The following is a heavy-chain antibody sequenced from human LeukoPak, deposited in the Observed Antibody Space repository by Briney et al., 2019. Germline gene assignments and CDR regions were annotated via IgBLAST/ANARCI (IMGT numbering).Heavy chain of an antibody. D-gene: IGHD6-13*01. CDR1: GFTVSSNY. CDR3: ARDILAAAGTSNDVLDI. J-gene: IGHJ3*02. CDR2: IYSGGST. V-gene: IGHV3-53*01. Sequence: PGGSLRLSCAASGFTVSSNYMSWARQAPGKGLEWVSVIYSGGSTYYADSVKGRFTISRDNAKNSLYLQMNSLRVEDTAVYYCARDILAAAGTSNDVLDIWGQGTMVTVSS.